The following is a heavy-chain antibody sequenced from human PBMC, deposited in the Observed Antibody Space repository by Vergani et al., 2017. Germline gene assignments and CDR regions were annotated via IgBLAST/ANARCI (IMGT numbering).Heavy chain of an antibody. J-gene: IGHJ6*03. D-gene: IGHD2-2*02. CDR3: AKRYCRSTSCYNMNYFYMDV. CDR1: GFTFSSYA. CDR2: ISDTGGST. Sequence: EVQLLESGGGLVQPGGSLRLSCAPSGFTFSSYAMSWVRQAPGKGLEWVSAISDTGGSTYYADSVKGRFTISRDNSKNTLFLQMNSLRAEDTAVYYCAKRYCRSTSCYNMNYFYMDVWGKGTTVTVSS. V-gene: IGHV3-23*01.